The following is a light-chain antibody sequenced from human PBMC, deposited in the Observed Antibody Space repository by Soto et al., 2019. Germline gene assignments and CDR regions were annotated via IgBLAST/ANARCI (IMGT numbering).Light chain of an antibody. CDR2: DAS. V-gene: IGKV1-5*01. CDR1: QSISDS. Sequence: DIQMTQSPSTLSASVGDRVTITCRASQSISDSLAWYQQKPGEAPNLLIYDASSLQGGVPSRFRGSGSGTEFTLTISSLQPDDSATYFCQQYNSYSRTFGQGTKVDIK. J-gene: IGKJ1*01. CDR3: QQYNSYSRT.